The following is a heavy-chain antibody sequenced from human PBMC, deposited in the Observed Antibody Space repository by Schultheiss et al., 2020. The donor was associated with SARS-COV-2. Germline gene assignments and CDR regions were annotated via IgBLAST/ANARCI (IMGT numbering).Heavy chain of an antibody. CDR3: ATDLAGKEDH. Sequence: GGSLRLSCADSGFTFSNYWMHWVRQAPGKGLVWVSRINSDGTITNYADSVKGRFTISRDNAKETLYLEMNSLRPEDTAVYYCATDLAGKEDHWGQGTLVTVSS. J-gene: IGHJ4*02. V-gene: IGHV3-74*01. D-gene: IGHD3-10*01. CDR2: INSDGTIT. CDR1: GFTFSNYW.